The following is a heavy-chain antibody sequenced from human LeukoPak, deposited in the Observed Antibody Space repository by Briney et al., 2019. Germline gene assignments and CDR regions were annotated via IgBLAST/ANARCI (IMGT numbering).Heavy chain of an antibody. CDR2: SRNRAKSYTT. J-gene: IGHJ4*02. CDR3: SRDATGDH. V-gene: IGHV3-72*01. CDR1: GFTFSDHY. Sequence: GGSLRLSCAVSGFTFSDHYMDWVRQAPGRGLEWVGRSRNRAKSYTTDYAASVKGRFTISRDDSKSTLYLQMNSLETEDTAVYYCSRDATGDHWGQGTLVTVSS.